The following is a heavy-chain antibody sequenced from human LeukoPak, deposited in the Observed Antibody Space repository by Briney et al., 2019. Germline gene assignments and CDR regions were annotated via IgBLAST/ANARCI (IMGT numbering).Heavy chain of an antibody. CDR3: ARVSCSGGACPFGSWFDP. CDR2: IYYSGST. D-gene: IGHD2-15*01. V-gene: IGHV4-39*02. J-gene: IGHJ5*02. Sequence: PSETLSLTCTVSGGSITSGSYYWGWIRQPPGKGLEWIGSIYYSGSTYYNPSLKSRVTISVDTSNKLFSLKLSPVTAADTAVYYCARVSCSGGACPFGSWFDPWGQGTLVTVSS. CDR1: GGSITSGSYY.